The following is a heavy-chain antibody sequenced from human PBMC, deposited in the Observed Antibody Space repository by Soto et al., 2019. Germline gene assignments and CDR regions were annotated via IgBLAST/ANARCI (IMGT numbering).Heavy chain of an antibody. V-gene: IGHV2-5*02. J-gene: IGHJ6*04. CDR2: LYWDNTR. CDR3: ARYTTDTYFDV. D-gene: IGHD2-2*02. CDR1: GFSLYTRGVG. Sequence: QITLKESRPTLVKPTQTLTLTCSFSGFSLYTRGVGVGWVRQPPGKALEWLALLYWDNTRRYSPSLENSLTIAKGTSENQVVLTMTNMEPEDTGTYYCARYTTDTYFDVWGKGTTVTVSS.